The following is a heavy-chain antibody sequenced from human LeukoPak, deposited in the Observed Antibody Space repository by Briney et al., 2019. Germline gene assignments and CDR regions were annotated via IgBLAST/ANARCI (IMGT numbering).Heavy chain of an antibody. CDR3: ARERTPHLAAPLAY. CDR2: ISTTGYTV. D-gene: IGHD6-25*01. V-gene: IGHV3-48*04. CDR1: GFTFSSYS. J-gene: IGHJ4*01. Sequence: GGSLRLSCAASGFTFSSYSMNWVRQAPGKGLEWISYISTTGYTVYYADSAKGRFTVSRDNAKDSLYLQMNSLGVEDTAVYYCARERTPHLAAPLAYWGHGTLVAVSS.